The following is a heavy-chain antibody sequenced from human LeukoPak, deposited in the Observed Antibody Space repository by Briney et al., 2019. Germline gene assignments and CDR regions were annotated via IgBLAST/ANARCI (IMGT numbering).Heavy chain of an antibody. Sequence: SETLSLTCAAYGGPFSGYYWSWIRQPPGKGLEWIGEINHSGSTNYNPSLKSRVAISVDTSKNQFSLKLSSVTAADTAVYYCARVVRGYSYGSWYFDYWGQGTLVTVSS. V-gene: IGHV4-34*01. CDR2: INHSGST. D-gene: IGHD5-18*01. CDR3: ARVVRGYSYGSWYFDY. J-gene: IGHJ4*02. CDR1: GGPFSGYY.